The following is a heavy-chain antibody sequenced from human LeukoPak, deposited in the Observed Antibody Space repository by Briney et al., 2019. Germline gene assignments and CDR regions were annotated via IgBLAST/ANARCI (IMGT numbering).Heavy chain of an antibody. CDR2: IYYSGST. D-gene: IGHD3-3*01. CDR1: GGSISSYY. Sequence: SETLSLTRTVPGGSISSYYWSWIRQPPGKGLEWIGYIYYSGSTNYNPSLKSRVTISVDTSKNQFSLKLSSVTAADTAVYYCASGPRYYDFDYWGQGTLVTVSS. J-gene: IGHJ4*02. CDR3: ASGPRYYDFDY. V-gene: IGHV4-59*01.